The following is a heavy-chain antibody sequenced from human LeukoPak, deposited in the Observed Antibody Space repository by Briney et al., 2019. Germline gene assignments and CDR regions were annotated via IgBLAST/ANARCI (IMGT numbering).Heavy chain of an antibody. CDR2: ISGSGGST. Sequence: GGSLRLSCAASGFTFSSYAMSWVRQAPGKGLEWVSAISGSGGSTYYADSVKGRFTISRDNSKNTLYLQMNSLRAEDTAVYYCARSMVRGVIIHIFDYWGQGTLVTVSS. CDR3: ARSMVRGVIIHIFDY. J-gene: IGHJ4*02. V-gene: IGHV3-23*01. D-gene: IGHD3-10*01. CDR1: GFTFSSYA.